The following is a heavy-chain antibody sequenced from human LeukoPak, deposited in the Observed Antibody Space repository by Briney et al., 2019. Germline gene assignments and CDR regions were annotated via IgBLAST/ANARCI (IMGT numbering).Heavy chain of an antibody. CDR3: ARRMDYYGSGSYHNWFDP. J-gene: IGHJ5*02. CDR1: GGSISSGTYY. Sequence: PSETLSLTCTVSGGSISSGTYYWGWIRPPPGKGLEWIGSIYCSRSTYYNPSLKSRVTITVDTSKNQFSLKLSSVTAADTAVYYCARRMDYYGSGSYHNWFDPWGQGVPVTFSS. V-gene: IGHV4-39*01. D-gene: IGHD3-10*01. CDR2: IYCSRST.